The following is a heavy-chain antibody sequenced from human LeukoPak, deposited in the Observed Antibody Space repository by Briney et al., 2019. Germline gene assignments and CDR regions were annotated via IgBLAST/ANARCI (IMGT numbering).Heavy chain of an antibody. CDR3: AKDMERYFDWQTGLDY. J-gene: IGHJ4*02. V-gene: IGHV3-9*01. D-gene: IGHD3-9*01. Sequence: SLRLSCSASGFTFDDYAMHWVRQAPGKGLEWVSGIIWNSGSIGYADSVKGRFTISRDNAKNSLYLQMNSLRAEDTALYYCAKDMERYFDWQTGLDYWGQGTLVTVSS. CDR2: IIWNSGSI. CDR1: GFTFDDYA.